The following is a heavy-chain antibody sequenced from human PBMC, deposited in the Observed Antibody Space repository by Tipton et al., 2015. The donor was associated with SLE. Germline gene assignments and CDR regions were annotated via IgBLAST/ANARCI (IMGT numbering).Heavy chain of an antibody. Sequence: TLSLTCTVSGGSISSYYWSWIRQPPGKGLEWIGYIYYSGSTNYNPSLKSRVTISVDTSKNQFSLKLSSVTAADTAVYYCARDRGYSGSYFDAFDIWGQGTMVTVSS. CDR2: IYYSGST. J-gene: IGHJ3*02. V-gene: IGHV4-59*12. CDR3: ARDRGYSGSYFDAFDI. CDR1: GGSISSYY. D-gene: IGHD1-26*01.